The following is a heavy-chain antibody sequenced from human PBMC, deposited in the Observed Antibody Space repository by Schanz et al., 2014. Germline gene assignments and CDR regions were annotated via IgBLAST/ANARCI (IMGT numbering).Heavy chain of an antibody. D-gene: IGHD3-9*01. Sequence: ESGGGLVQPWGSLRLSCAVSGFTVSSNHMSWVRQAPGKGLEWVSAISGSGGSTYYADSVKGRFTISRDNSKNTLYLQMNSLRAEDTAVYYCAKQIHYDILTVTRNWGQGTLXTVSS. CDR2: ISGSGGST. V-gene: IGHV3-23*01. J-gene: IGHJ4*02. CDR3: AKQIHYDILTVTRN. CDR1: GFTVSSNH.